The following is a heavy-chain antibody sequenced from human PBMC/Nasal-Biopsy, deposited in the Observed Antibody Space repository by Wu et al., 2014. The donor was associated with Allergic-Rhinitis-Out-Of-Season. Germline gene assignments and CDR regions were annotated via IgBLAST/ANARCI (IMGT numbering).Heavy chain of an antibody. D-gene: IGHD3-10*01. Sequence: LRLSCAASGFIFSHYWMHWVRQAPGKGLEWVAVISYDGSEKSYADSVKGRFTISRDNSKNTVYLQMNSLRAEDTAVYYCARQRGAHVDYWGQGTLVTVSS. CDR3: ARQRGAHVDY. V-gene: IGHV3-30*03. J-gene: IGHJ4*02. CDR1: GFIFSHYW. CDR2: ISYDGSEK.